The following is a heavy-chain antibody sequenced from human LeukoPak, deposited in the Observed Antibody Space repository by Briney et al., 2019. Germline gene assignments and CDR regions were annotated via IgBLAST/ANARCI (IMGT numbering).Heavy chain of an antibody. CDR2: ISSSGSTI. Sequence: GGSLRLSCAASVFTFSSYEMNWVRQAPGKELEWVSYISSSGSTIYYADSVKGRFTISRDNAKNSLYLQMNSLRAEDTAVYYCAELGITMIGGVWGKGTTVTISS. D-gene: IGHD3-10*02. V-gene: IGHV3-48*03. CDR1: VFTFSSYE. CDR3: AELGITMIGGV. J-gene: IGHJ6*04.